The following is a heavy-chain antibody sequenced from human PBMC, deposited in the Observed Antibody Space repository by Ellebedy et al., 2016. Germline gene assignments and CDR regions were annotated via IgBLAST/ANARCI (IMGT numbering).Heavy chain of an antibody. CDR3: AREDSSSSGTYYYYYGMDV. Sequence: SVKVSXKASGGTFSSYAISWVRQALGQGLEWMGGIIPIFGTANYAQKFQGRVTITADESTSTAYMELSSLRSEDTAVYYCAREDSSSSGTYYYYYGMDVWGQGTTVTVSS. V-gene: IGHV1-69*13. J-gene: IGHJ6*02. CDR2: IIPIFGTA. D-gene: IGHD6-6*01. CDR1: GGTFSSYA.